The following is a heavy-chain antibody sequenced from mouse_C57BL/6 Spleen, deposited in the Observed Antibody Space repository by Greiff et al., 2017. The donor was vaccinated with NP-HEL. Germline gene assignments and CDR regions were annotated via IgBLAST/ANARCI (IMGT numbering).Heavy chain of an antibody. Sequence: VKLQQPGAELARPGSSVKLSCKASGYTFTSYWMHWVKQRPIQGLEWIGNIDPSDSETHYNQKFKDKATLTVDKSSSTAYMQLSSLTSEDSAVYYCARYYYGSRLFDYWGQGTTLTVSS. J-gene: IGHJ2*01. CDR3: ARYYYGSRLFDY. CDR1: GYTFTSYW. CDR2: IDPSDSET. D-gene: IGHD1-1*01. V-gene: IGHV1-52*01.